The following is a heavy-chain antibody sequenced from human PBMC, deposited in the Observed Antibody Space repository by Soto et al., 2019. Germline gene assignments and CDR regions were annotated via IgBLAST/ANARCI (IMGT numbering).Heavy chain of an antibody. D-gene: IGHD4-17*01. V-gene: IGHV1-69*02. CDR1: GGTFTNYT. Sequence: QVQLVQSGAEVKKPGSSVKVSCKSSGGTFTNYTITWVRQAPGQGLEWMGRIIPILNVANYAQKFQGRVTITADNSTSTAYMEMSSLRSEDTAVYYCATLAVMTTVTRGVDYWGQGTLVTVSS. CDR2: IIPILNVA. J-gene: IGHJ4*02. CDR3: ATLAVMTTVTRGVDY.